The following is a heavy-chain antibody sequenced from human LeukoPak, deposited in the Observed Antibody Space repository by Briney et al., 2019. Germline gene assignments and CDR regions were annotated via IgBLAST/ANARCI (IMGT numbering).Heavy chain of an antibody. CDR1: GYTFGNSG. V-gene: IGHV1-18*01. D-gene: IGHD2-2*01. CDR2: TNAYNGNT. Sequence: ASVKVSCKASGYTFGNSGISWVRQAPGQGLEWMGWTNAYNGNTIYAENFQGRVTMTTDTSTSTAYMELTSLRSDDTAVYYCAREERYCSSSRCLVGVGNDYWGQGTLVSVSS. CDR3: AREERYCSSSRCLVGVGNDY. J-gene: IGHJ4*02.